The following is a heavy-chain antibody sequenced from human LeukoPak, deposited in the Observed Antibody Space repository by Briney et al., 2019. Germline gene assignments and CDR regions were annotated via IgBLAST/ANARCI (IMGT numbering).Heavy chain of an antibody. CDR3: GTDWPVW. J-gene: IGHJ4*02. CDR1: GFSFSANN. Sequence: GGSLRLSCVGSGFSFSANNMHWLRHAAGKGQEWLSFISSSGTTIRHADSVRDRFFISRDNAKNALYPQMSSLRDEDTALYYCGTDWPVWWGQGTLVTVSS. D-gene: IGHD3-16*01. CDR2: ISSSGTTI. V-gene: IGHV3-48*02.